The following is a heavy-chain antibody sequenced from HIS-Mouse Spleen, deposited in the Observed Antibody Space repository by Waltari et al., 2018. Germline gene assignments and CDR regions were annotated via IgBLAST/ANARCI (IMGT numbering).Heavy chain of an antibody. CDR1: GFSLSTSGMC. J-gene: IGHJ4*02. V-gene: IGHV2-70*15. CDR2: IDWNDAN. Sequence: QVTLRESGPALVKPTQTLTLTCTFSGFSLSTSGMCVSWIRQPPGKALEWRARIDWNDANYSSTSMKTRLTISKDTSKNQVVLTMTNMDPVDTATYYCARIAEGYSSGWYAFDYWGQGTLVTVSS. D-gene: IGHD6-19*01. CDR3: ARIAEGYSSGWYAFDY.